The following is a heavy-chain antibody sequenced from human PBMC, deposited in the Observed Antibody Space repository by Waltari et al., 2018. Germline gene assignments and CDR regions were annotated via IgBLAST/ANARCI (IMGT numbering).Heavy chain of an antibody. J-gene: IGHJ4*02. D-gene: IGHD1-1*01. V-gene: IGHV3-53*01. CDR2: LYSGGDT. CDR1: GLVVSRSF. Sequence: EVQLVESGGDWIQPGGALRLSCAASGLVVSRSFVAWVRQAPGKGLEWVSILYSGGDTHFADSVKGRFTISRDDSRNTVYLQMNSLRAEDAALYYCASGTATVSFEFWGQGTQVTVSS. CDR3: ASGTATVSFEF.